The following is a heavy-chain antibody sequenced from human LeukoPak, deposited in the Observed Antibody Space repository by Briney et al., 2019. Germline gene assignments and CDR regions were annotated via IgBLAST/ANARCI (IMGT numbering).Heavy chain of an antibody. J-gene: IGHJ4*02. Sequence: GGSLRLSCAASGFTFSSYEMNWIRQAPGKGLEWVSYISSSDSTIYYADSVKGRFTISRDNAKNTLYLQMNSLRAEDTAVYYCATLISGWSLYWGQGTLVTVSS. CDR1: GFTFSSYE. V-gene: IGHV3-48*03. D-gene: IGHD6-19*01. CDR2: ISSSDSTI. CDR3: ATLISGWSLY.